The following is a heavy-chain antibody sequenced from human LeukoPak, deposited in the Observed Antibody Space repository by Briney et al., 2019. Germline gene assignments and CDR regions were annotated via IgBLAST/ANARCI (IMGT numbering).Heavy chain of an antibody. CDR1: GFTFSSYG. CDR3: AKDRGSGWNGPDY. J-gene: IGHJ4*02. CDR2: IWYDGSNK. Sequence: PGGSLRLSCAASGFTFSSYGMHWVRQAPGKGLEWVAVIWYDGSNKYYADSVKGRFTISRDNSKNTLYLQMNSLRAEDTAVCYCAKDRGSGWNGPDYWGQGTLVIVSS. V-gene: IGHV3-33*06. D-gene: IGHD6-19*01.